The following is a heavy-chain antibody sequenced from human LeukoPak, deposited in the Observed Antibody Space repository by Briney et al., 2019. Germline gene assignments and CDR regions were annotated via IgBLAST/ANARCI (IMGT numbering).Heavy chain of an antibody. J-gene: IGHJ4*02. CDR1: GGSFSGYY. CDR3: ARNHPYYDILTGYYKGYYFDY. CDR2: INHSGST. D-gene: IGHD3-9*01. Sequence: PSETLSLTCAVYGGSFSGYYWSWIRQPPGKGLEWIGEINHSGSTNYNPSLKSRATISVDTSKNQFSLKLSSVTAADTAVYYCARNHPYYDILTGYYKGYYFDYWGQGTLVTVSS. V-gene: IGHV4-34*01.